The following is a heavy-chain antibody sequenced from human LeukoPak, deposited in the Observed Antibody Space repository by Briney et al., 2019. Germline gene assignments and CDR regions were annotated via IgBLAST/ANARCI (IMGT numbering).Heavy chain of an antibody. D-gene: IGHD3-10*01. J-gene: IGHJ5*02. CDR2: ISAYNGNT. V-gene: IGHV1-18*01. Sequence: GGSLRLSCAASGYTFTSYGISWVRQAPGQGLEWMGWISAYNGNTNYAQKLQGRVTMTTDTSTSTAYMELRSLRSDDTAVYYCARASPGTLWFGELLRTSWNNWFDPWGQGTLVTVSS. CDR3: ARASPGTLWFGELLRTSWNNWFDP. CDR1: GYTFTSYG.